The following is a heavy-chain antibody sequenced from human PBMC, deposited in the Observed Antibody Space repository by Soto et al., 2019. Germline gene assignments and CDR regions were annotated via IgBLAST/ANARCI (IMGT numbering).Heavy chain of an antibody. CDR2: IHHSGIT. CDR1: GDSISSYY. CDR3: ARGHPFDF. Sequence: SETLSLTCTVSGDSISSYYWSWIRRPPGKGLEWIASIHHSGITNYNPSLKSRVTISVDTSKNQFSLRLRSVTAADTAAYYCARGHPFDFWGQGTPVTVSS. J-gene: IGHJ4*02. V-gene: IGHV4-59*01.